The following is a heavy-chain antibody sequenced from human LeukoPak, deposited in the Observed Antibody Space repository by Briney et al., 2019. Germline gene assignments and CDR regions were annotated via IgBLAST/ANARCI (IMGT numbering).Heavy chain of an antibody. V-gene: IGHV3-21*01. Sequence: GGSLRLSCVASGSVSSYNMNWVRQAPGKGLEWVSSISTSSSYIYYADSVKGRFTISRDDAKNSLYLLMNSLRAEDTAVYYCARDDSSSKFDYWGQGTLVTVSS. D-gene: IGHD6-6*01. CDR2: ISTSSSYI. CDR1: GSVSSYN. J-gene: IGHJ4*02. CDR3: ARDDSSSKFDY.